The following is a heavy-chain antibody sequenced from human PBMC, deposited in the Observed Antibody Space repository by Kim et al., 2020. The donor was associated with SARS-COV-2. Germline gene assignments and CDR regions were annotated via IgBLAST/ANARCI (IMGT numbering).Heavy chain of an antibody. CDR3: ARGSEYLAGWFDP. V-gene: IGHV3-72*01. D-gene: IGHD2-2*02. CDR1: GFTFSDHY. Sequence: GGSLRLSCAASGFTFSDHYMDWVRQAPGKGLEWVGRTRNKANSYTTEYAASVKGRFTISRDDSKNSLYLQMNSLKTEDTAVYYCARGSEYLAGWFDPWGQGTLVTVSS. J-gene: IGHJ5*02. CDR2: TRNKANSYTT.